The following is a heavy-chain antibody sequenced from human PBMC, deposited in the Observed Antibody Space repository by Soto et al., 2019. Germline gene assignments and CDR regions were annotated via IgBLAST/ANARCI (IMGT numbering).Heavy chain of an antibody. CDR3: ARETTCSGGRCYLDY. CDR1: GGSISSRSYY. V-gene: IGHV4-39*01. J-gene: IGHJ4*02. Sequence: QLQLQESGPGLVKPSETLSLTCTVSGGSISSRSYYWGWIRQPPGKGLEWIGRIYYSGSTYYNASLMGRVNSSGDTSDNQCSLCLSSVAAADTAVYYCARETTCSGGRCYLDYWDQGTLVTVSS. CDR2: IYYSGST. D-gene: IGHD2-15*01.